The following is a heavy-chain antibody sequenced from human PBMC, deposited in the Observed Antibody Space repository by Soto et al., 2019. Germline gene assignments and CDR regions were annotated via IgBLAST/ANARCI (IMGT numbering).Heavy chain of an antibody. Sequence: ASVKVSCKASGYTFTSYAMHWVRQAPGQRLEWMGWINAGNGNTKYSQKFQGRVTITRDTSASTAYLQWSSLKASDTAMYYCAARVGSSALYYYGMDVWGQGTTVTVSS. CDR3: AARVGSSALYYYGMDV. CDR1: GYTFTSYA. CDR2: INAGNGNT. D-gene: IGHD3-10*01. V-gene: IGHV1-3*01. J-gene: IGHJ6*02.